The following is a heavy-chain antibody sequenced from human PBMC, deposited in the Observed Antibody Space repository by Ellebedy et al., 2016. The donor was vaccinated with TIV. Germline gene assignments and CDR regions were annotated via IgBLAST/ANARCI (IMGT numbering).Heavy chain of an antibody. CDR2: IQPTGGDT. J-gene: IGHJ6*02. CDR1: GYTFSSYY. CDR3: ARGPKKAGNYNMNV. V-gene: IGHV1-46*01. Sequence: AASVKVSCKASGYTFSSYYMHWVRQAPGQGLEWMGVIQPTGGDTIYAQKFQGRVTMTRDTSTRTVYMDLSSLRSEDTAMYYCARGPKKAGNYNMNVWGQGTTVTVSS.